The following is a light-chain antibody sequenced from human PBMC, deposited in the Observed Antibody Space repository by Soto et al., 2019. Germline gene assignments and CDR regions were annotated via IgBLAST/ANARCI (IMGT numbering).Light chain of an antibody. Sequence: EIVMTQSPATLSVSPGERATLSCRASQSVSNNLACYQQKPGQAPRLLIYGASTRVTGIPARFSGSGSGTAFTLTISSLQYEDFADYYCQQYNNWPPFTFGEGTKVEIK. J-gene: IGKJ4*01. CDR1: QSVSNN. V-gene: IGKV3-15*01. CDR2: GAS. CDR3: QQYNNWPPFT.